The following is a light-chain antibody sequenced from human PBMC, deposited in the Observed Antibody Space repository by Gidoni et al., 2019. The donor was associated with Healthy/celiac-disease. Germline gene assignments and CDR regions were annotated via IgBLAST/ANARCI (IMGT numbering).Light chain of an antibody. J-gene: IGKJ3*01. CDR1: PSLLHSNGYNY. CDR2: LGS. CDR3: MQALQTPFT. Sequence: DIVMTQSPLSLPVTPGEPASISCRSSPSLLHSNGYNYLDWYLQKPGQSPQLLIYLGSNRASGVPDRFSGSGSGTGFTLKISRVEAEDVGVYYCMQALQTPFTFGPGTKVDIK. V-gene: IGKV2-28*01.